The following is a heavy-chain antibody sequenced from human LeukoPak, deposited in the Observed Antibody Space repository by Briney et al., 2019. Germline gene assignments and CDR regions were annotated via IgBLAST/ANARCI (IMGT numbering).Heavy chain of an antibody. D-gene: IGHD6-13*01. J-gene: IGHJ5*02. V-gene: IGHV5-51*01. CDR1: GYSFSNYW. Sequence: GESLKISWQGSGYSFSNYWIGWVRQMPGKGLEWMGIIYPGDSQTRYSPSFQGQVTISADKSISTAYLQWSSLKASDTAMYFCATTIAAAGTAHWLDPWGQGTLVTVSS. CDR2: IYPGDSQT. CDR3: ATTIAAAGTAHWLDP.